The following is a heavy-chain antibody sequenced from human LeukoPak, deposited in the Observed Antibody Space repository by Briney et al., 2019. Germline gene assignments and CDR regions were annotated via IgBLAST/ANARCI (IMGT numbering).Heavy chain of an antibody. Sequence: SETLSLTCTVSGGSISSHYWSWIRQPPGKGLEWIGYIYYSGSTNYDPSLKSRVTISVDTSKNQFSLKLSSVTAADTAVYYCARSGYRSGGSCYENWGQGTLVTVSS. V-gene: IGHV4-59*11. J-gene: IGHJ4*02. D-gene: IGHD2-15*01. CDR3: ARSGYRSGGSCYEN. CDR2: IYYSGST. CDR1: GGSISSHY.